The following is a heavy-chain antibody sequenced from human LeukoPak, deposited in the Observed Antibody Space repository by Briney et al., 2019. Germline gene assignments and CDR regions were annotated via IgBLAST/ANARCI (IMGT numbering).Heavy chain of an antibody. CDR1: GGSISSSNW. V-gene: IGHV4-4*02. D-gene: IGHD6-19*01. CDR2: IYHSGST. Sequence: SETLSLTCAVSGGSISSSNWWSWVRQPPGKGLEWIGEIYHSGSTNYNPSLKSRVTISVDKSKNQFSLKLSSVTAADTAVYYCARGPPRIAVAYWYFDLWGRGTLVTVSS. CDR3: ARGPPRIAVAYWYFDL. J-gene: IGHJ2*01.